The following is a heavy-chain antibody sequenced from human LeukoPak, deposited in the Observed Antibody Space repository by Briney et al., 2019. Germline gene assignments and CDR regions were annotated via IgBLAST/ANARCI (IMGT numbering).Heavy chain of an antibody. Sequence: ASVKVSCKASGYTFIVYYVQWVRQAPGQGLEWMGWINPNTGGTKTAQKFQGRVTMTRDTSITTAYMELGRLTSDDKAVYYCARRYCSGGSCYPDYWGQGTLVTVSS. D-gene: IGHD2-15*01. CDR3: ARRYCSGGSCYPDY. CDR1: GYTFIVYY. CDR2: INPNTGGT. V-gene: IGHV1-2*02. J-gene: IGHJ4*02.